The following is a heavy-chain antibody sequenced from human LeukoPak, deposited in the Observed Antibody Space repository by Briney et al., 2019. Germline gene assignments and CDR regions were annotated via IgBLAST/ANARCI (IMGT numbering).Heavy chain of an antibody. Sequence: GGSLRLSCAASGFTVSSNYMSWVRQAPGKGLEWGSVIYSGGSTYYADSVKSRFTISRDNSKNTMYLQMNSLRAEDTAVYYCARDWGYHDSSGYEYWYFDLWGRGTLVTVSS. J-gene: IGHJ2*01. CDR2: IYSGGST. D-gene: IGHD3-22*01. CDR1: GFTVSSNY. V-gene: IGHV3-53*01. CDR3: ARDWGYHDSSGYEYWYFDL.